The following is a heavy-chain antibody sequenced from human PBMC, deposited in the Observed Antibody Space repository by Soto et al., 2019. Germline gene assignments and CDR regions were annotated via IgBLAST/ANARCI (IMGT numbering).Heavy chain of an antibody. D-gene: IGHD1-26*01. CDR3: ARTYYQWEALHDCDC. V-gene: IGHV1-69*01. Sequence: QVQLVQSGAEVKKPGSSVKVSCTASGGTFSRYGFTWVRQAPGQGFQWMGGIIPIFGTTHYEQNVQGRLSLTADESTSTVYMELSSLRSDETAIFFCARTYYQWEALHDCDCWGQATLVTVSS. J-gene: IGHJ4*02. CDR1: GGTFSRYG. CDR2: IIPIFGTT.